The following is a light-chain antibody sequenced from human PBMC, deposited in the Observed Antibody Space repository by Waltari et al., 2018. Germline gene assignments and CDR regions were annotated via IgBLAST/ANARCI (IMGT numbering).Light chain of an antibody. J-gene: IGKJ2*02. CDR1: QTISTY. Sequence: EIVLTQSPATLSLSPGEGATLSCRASQTISTYLAWYQQKAGQAPRLPIYDASKRATGIPARFSGSGSGTDFTLTISSLEPEDFALYYCQQRTNWPRTFGQGTKLEIK. CDR3: QQRTNWPRT. V-gene: IGKV3-11*01. CDR2: DAS.